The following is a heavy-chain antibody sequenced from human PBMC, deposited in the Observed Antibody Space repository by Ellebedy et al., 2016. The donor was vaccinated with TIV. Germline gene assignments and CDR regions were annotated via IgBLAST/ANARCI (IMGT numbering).Heavy chain of an antibody. D-gene: IGHD1-26*01. CDR2: ISITGGST. J-gene: IGHJ3*02. CDR1: GFTFSTYA. Sequence: PGGSLRLSCAASGFTFSTYAMRWVRQAPGKGLEWVSAISITGGSTYYADSVRGRFTITRDNSKNTLYLQMNSLRADDTAKYYCAKSRTLQGGSDALNIWGQGTMVTVSS. CDR3: AKSRTLQGGSDALNI. V-gene: IGHV3-23*01.